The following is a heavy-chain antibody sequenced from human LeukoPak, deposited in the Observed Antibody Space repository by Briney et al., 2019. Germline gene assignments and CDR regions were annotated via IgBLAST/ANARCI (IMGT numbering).Heavy chain of an antibody. CDR1: GGSISNYY. V-gene: IGHV4-59*01. Sequence: SETLSLTCTVSGGSISNYYWSWIRQSPVKGLEWTGYIYFSGATNYNPSLKSRVTISVVTSKNQFSLKLSSVTAADTAVYYCAREDPQTTVPEGLDVWGQGTTVTVSS. J-gene: IGHJ6*02. D-gene: IGHD4-17*01. CDR3: AREDPQTTVPEGLDV. CDR2: IYFSGAT.